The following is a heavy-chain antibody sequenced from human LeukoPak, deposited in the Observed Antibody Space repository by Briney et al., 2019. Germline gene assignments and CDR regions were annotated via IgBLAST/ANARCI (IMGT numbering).Heavy chain of an antibody. CDR1: GWTFSSYS. CDR3: ARILGAFDI. V-gene: IGHV3-21*01. Sequence: WGSLRLSCAASGWTFSSYSMNWLRQAPGKGLEWVSSISSSSSYIYYPDSVSRRFTISRDNDTNSLSLQMNSLRAEDTAVYYCARILGAFDIWGQGTMVTVSS. CDR2: ISSSSSYI. D-gene: IGHD2/OR15-2a*01. J-gene: IGHJ3*02.